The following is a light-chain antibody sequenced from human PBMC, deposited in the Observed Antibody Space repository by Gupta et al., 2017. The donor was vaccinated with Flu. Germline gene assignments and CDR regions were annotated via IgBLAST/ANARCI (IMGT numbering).Light chain of an antibody. CDR1: QSRRLNHGYKN. CDR3: TQALQTPRT. V-gene: IGKV2-28*01. CDR2: LRS. J-gene: IGKJ2*01. Sequence: TPGQPASISVRASQSRRLNHGYKNLDNYLHKAGWIPQLPVYLRSKRAHDVPDKFSGSGSGTDITLEISRGETEDARLNYSTQALQTPRTFGEATKMEIK.